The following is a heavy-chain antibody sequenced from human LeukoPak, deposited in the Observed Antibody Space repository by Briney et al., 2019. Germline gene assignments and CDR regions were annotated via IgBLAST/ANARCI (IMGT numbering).Heavy chain of an antibody. CDR2: ISYDGSNK. J-gene: IGHJ4*02. CDR1: GFTFSSYG. Sequence: GGSLRLSCAASGFTFSSYGMHWVRQAPGKGLEWVAVISYDGSNKYYADSVKGRFTISRDNSKNTLYLQMNSLRAEDTAVYYCAKEVKLRGAPYGTVDYWGQGTLVTVSS. V-gene: IGHV3-30*18. CDR3: AKEVKLRGAPYGTVDY. D-gene: IGHD3-10*01.